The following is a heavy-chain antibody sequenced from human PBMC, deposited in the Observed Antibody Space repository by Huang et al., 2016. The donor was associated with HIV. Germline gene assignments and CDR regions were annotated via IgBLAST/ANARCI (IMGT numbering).Heavy chain of an antibody. J-gene: IGHJ4*02. Sequence: EVQLVESGGGLVKPGGSLRLSCAASGFTFSSYTLNWVRQVPGKGLGLVSAISTTSTYIYYEDSVKGRFSISRDNANNSLSLQMNSLRVEDSAIYYCATLTGLPRTDYWGQGALVTVSS. CDR2: ISTTSTYI. CDR1: GFTFSSYT. V-gene: IGHV3-21*02. CDR3: ATLTGLPRTDY. D-gene: IGHD3-9*01.